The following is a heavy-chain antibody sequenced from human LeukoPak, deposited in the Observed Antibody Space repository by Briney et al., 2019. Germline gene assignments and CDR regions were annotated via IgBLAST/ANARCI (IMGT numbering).Heavy chain of an antibody. CDR3: AGDSGWTYHF. J-gene: IGHJ4*02. V-gene: IGHV3-7*04. D-gene: IGHD6-19*01. Sequence: PGGSVRLSCAASGLTFSNYWMTWVRQAPGKGLEWVASIKGDGSEKYYVDSVKGRFSISRDNAKSSLFLQMNSLRGEDTAVYYCAGDSGWTYHFWGQGTLVTVSS. CDR1: GLTFSNYW. CDR2: IKGDGSEK.